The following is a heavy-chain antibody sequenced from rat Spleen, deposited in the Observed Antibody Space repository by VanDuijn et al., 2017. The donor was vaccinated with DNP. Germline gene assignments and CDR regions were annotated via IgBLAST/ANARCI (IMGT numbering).Heavy chain of an antibody. V-gene: IGHV2-27*01. J-gene: IGHJ2*01. Sequence: QVQLKESGPGLVQPSQTLSLTCTVSGFSLTSYHVHWVRQPPGKGLEWMGRIQSGGSTDYNSALKSRLSISRNTSKSQVFLKMNSVQTEDTAMYFCARSGEWGQGVMVTVSS. CDR1: GFSLTSYH. CDR3: ARSGE. D-gene: IGHD1-1*01. CDR2: IQSGGST.